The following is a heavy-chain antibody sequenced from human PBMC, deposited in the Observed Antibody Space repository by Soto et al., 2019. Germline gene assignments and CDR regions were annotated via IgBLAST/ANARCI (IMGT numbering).Heavy chain of an antibody. J-gene: IGHJ4*02. CDR1: GFTFSSYW. CDR3: ARETPDYPIQLSPYFDY. D-gene: IGHD5-18*01. Sequence: PGGSLRLSCAASGFTFSSYWMSWVRQAPGKGLEWVANIKQDGSEKYYVDSVKGRFTISRDNAKNSLYLQMNSLRAEDTAVYYCARETPDYPIQLSPYFDYWGQGTLVTVSS. CDR2: IKQDGSEK. V-gene: IGHV3-7*05.